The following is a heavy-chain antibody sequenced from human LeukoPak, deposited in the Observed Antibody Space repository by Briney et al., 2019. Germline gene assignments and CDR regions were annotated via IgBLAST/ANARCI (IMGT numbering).Heavy chain of an antibody. V-gene: IGHV1-69*05. Sequence: ASVKVSCKASGGTFSSYAISWVRQAPGQGLEWMGGIIPIFGTANYAQKFQGRVTITTDESTSTAYMGLSSLRSEDTAVYYCARNDDSSGYYTRKNYFDYWGQGTLVTVSS. CDR2: IIPIFGTA. CDR1: GGTFSSYA. J-gene: IGHJ4*02. D-gene: IGHD3-22*01. CDR3: ARNDDSSGYYTRKNYFDY.